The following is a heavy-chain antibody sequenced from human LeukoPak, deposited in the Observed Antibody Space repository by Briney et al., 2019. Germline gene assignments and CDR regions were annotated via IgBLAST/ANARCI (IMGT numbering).Heavy chain of an antibody. Sequence: SETLSLTCGVSSEFFSGYYWGWIRQPPGKGLEWIGDINDSGTTKYNPTLESRVTVSIDTSKNQFSLKVKSVTAADTGVYYCARHGRYSYGHWGQGTLVTVSS. CDR1: SEFFSGYY. D-gene: IGHD5-18*01. V-gene: IGHV4-34*01. J-gene: IGHJ4*02. CDR3: ARHGRYSYGH. CDR2: INDSGTT.